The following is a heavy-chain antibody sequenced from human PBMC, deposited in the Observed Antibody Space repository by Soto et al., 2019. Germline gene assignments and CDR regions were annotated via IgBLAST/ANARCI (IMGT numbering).Heavy chain of an antibody. CDR2: INDRGSI. CDR1: GGSFSGYY. V-gene: IGHV4-34*01. D-gene: IGHD3-9*01. CDR3: ARESHDLLTGPPWVWYFDL. J-gene: IGHJ2*01. Sequence: QVQLQQWGAGPLRPLETLSLTCGVSGGSFSGYYWAWIRQSPGKGLEWIGEINDRGSINYNPSLKSRVSIPVDTSKNHYSLDLRSVTAADTAVYYCARESHDLLTGPPWVWYFDLWGRGTLVTVSS.